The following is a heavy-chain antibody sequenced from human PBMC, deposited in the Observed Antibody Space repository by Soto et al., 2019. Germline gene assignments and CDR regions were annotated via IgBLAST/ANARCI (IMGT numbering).Heavy chain of an antibody. CDR1: GYTFTIYY. CDR3: ARDVTNSSSSNWFDP. CDR2: INPSGGST. V-gene: IGHV1-46*01. J-gene: IGHJ5*02. Sequence: GASVKVSCKASGYTFTIYYMHCVLQSPLQWLEWMGIINPSGGSTSYAQKFQGRVTMTRDTSTSTVYMELSSLRSEDTAVYYCARDVTNSSSSNWFDPWGQGTLVTVSS. D-gene: IGHD6-6*01.